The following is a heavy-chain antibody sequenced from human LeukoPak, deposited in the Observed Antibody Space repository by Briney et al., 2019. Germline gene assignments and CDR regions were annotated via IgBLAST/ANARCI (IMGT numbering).Heavy chain of an antibody. CDR1: GGSISSGGYS. D-gene: IGHD2-15*01. CDR3: ARESGDCSGGSCYSYFDY. Sequence: PSQTRSLTCAVSGGSISSGGYSWSWIRQPPGKGLEWIGYIYHSGSTYYNPSLKSRVTISVDRSKNQFSLKLSSVTAADTAVYYCARESGDCSGGSCYSYFDYWGQGTLVTVSS. CDR2: IYHSGST. J-gene: IGHJ4*02. V-gene: IGHV4-30-2*01.